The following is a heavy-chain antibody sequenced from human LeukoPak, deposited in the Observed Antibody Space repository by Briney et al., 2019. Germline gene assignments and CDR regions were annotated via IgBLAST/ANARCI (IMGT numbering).Heavy chain of an antibody. J-gene: IGHJ4*02. V-gene: IGHV4-39*01. CDR1: GGSISSSSCH. Sequence: AETLSLTCTVSGGSISSSSCHWGWIRQPPGKGLEWIGTIYSSGSSYYNPSLKSRLTISVDTSRNQFSLKLSSVTASDTAVYYCATRYGSGTYPRYYFDSWGQGTLVTVSS. D-gene: IGHD3-10*01. CDR3: ATRYGSGTYPRYYFDS. CDR2: IYSSGSS.